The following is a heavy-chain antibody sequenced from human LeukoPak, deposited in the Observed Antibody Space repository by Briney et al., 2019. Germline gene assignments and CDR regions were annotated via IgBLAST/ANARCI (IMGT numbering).Heavy chain of an antibody. V-gene: IGHV3-33*01. D-gene: IGHD2-2*01. CDR2: IWYDGSKE. J-gene: IGHJ4*02. CDR1: GFTFSNYG. CDR3: AIEYCSSTTCYGGVSDF. Sequence: GGSLRLSCAASGFTFSNYGMHWVRQAPGKGLEWVAVIWYDGSKEYYADSVKGRFTISRDNSRNTLSLQMESLRVEDTAVYYCAIEYCSSTTCYGGVSDFWGQGTLVTVPS.